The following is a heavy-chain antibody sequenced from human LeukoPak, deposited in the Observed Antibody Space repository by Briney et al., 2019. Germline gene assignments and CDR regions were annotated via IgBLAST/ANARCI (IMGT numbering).Heavy chain of an antibody. V-gene: IGHV3-30-3*01. Sequence: GGSLRLSCAASGFTFSSYAMHWVRQAPGKGLEWVAVISYDGSNKYYADSVKGRFTISRDNSKNTLYLQMNSLRAEDTAVYYCARDGGVVAAKDIWGQGTMVTVSS. J-gene: IGHJ3*02. CDR3: ARDGGVVAAKDI. D-gene: IGHD2-15*01. CDR2: ISYDGSNK. CDR1: GFTFSSYA.